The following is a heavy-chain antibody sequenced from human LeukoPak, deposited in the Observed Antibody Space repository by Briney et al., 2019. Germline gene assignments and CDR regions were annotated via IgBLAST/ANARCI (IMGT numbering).Heavy chain of an antibody. CDR3: ATLTAAMNDASDI. D-gene: IGHD5-18*01. CDR2: ISYDGSNK. CDR1: GFTFSSYG. J-gene: IGHJ3*02. V-gene: IGHV3-30*03. Sequence: GGSLRLSCAASGFTFSSYGMNWVRQAPGKGLEWVAVISYDGSNKYYADSVRGRFTISRDNSKNTLYLQMNSLRAEDTAVYYCATLTAAMNDASDIWGQGTLVTVSS.